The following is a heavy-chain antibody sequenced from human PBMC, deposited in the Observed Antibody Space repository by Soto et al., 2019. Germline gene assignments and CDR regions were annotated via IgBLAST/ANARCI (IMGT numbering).Heavy chain of an antibody. V-gene: IGHV3-7*01. CDR1: GFSFSHAW. CDR3: ARSDYLYYMDV. CDR2: IKQDGSEK. Sequence: PGGSLRLSCAASGFSFSHAWMNWVRQAPGKGLEWVANIKQDGSEKYYVDSVKGRFTISRDNAKNSLYLQMNSLRAEDTAVYYCARSDYLYYMDVWGKGTTVTVSS. J-gene: IGHJ6*03.